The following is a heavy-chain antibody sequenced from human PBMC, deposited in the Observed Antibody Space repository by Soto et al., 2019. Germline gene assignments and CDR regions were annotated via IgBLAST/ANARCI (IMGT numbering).Heavy chain of an antibody. V-gene: IGHV3-53*01. CDR2: IYSGGST. CDR1: GFTVSSNY. J-gene: IGHJ4*02. Sequence: GGSLRLSCAASGFTVSSNYMSWVRQAPGKGLEWVSVIYSGGSTYYADSVKGRFTISRDNSKNTLYLQMNSLRAEDTAVYYCASGTATSDYVFSCQFDYWGQGTLVTVSS. CDR3: ASGTATSDYVFSCQFDY. D-gene: IGHD3-3*01.